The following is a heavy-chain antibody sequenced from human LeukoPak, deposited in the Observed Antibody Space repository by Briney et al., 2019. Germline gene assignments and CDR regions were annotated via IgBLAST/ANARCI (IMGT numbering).Heavy chain of an antibody. CDR2: IKEDGSEK. J-gene: IGHJ4*02. Sequence: PEGSLRLSCAASGFSFGGYWMTWVRQAPGKGLEWVANIKEDGSEKYYADFVKGRFTISRDNAKNSLDLQMNSLRAEDTAVYYCARRGSTDYWGQGTLVTVSS. CDR1: GFSFGGYW. V-gene: IGHV3-7*03. D-gene: IGHD2/OR15-2a*01. CDR3: ARRGSTDY.